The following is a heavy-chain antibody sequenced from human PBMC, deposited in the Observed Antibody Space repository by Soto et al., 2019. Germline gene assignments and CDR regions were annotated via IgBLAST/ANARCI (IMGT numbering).Heavy chain of an antibody. CDR1: GYGFTTYW. CDR2: IYPGDSDT. Sequence: GESLKISCKGSGYGFTTYWIGWVRQMPGRGLEWMGIIYPGDSDTRYSPSSQGQVTISADKSISTAYLQWSSLKASDTAMYYCARLSSSSWYPNYWGLGTLVTVSS. J-gene: IGHJ4*02. D-gene: IGHD6-13*01. CDR3: ARLSSSSWYPNY. V-gene: IGHV5-51*01.